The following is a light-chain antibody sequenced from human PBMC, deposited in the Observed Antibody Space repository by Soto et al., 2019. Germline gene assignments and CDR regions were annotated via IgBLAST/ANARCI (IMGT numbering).Light chain of an antibody. Sequence: DIQMNQSPSSPSASLGDRGTIPWQASQDINNYLSWYQQNPGKAPKILIYDASNLETGVPSRFSGSGSGTDFTFTISSLQPEDIATYYCQQYANLPITFGQGTRLEIK. CDR3: QQYANLPIT. J-gene: IGKJ5*01. CDR1: QDINNY. V-gene: IGKV1-33*01. CDR2: DAS.